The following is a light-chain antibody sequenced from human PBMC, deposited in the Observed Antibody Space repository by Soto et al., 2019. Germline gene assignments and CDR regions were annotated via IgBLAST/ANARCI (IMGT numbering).Light chain of an antibody. Sequence: QMSQSASTLSASVGDRVTITCRASQSISVWLAWFQQKPGKAPKLLIYKASNLESGVPSRFGGSGSGTDFTLTISCLQSEDFATYYCQQYYSYPLTFGPGTKVAIK. CDR3: QQYYSYPLT. V-gene: IGKV1-5*03. CDR2: KAS. CDR1: QSISVW. J-gene: IGKJ3*01.